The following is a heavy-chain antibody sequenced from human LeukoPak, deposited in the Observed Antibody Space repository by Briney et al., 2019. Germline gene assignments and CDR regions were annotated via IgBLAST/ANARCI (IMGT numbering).Heavy chain of an antibody. V-gene: IGHV3-49*04. CDR3: TREDYYGMDV. Sequence: GGSLRLSCAASGFTFSNAWMSWVRQAPGKGLEWVGFIRSKAYGGTTEYAASVKGRFTISRDDSKSIAYLQMNSLKTEDTAVYYSTREDYYGMDVWGQGTTVTVSS. CDR1: GFTFSNAW. CDR2: IRSKAYGGTT. J-gene: IGHJ6*02.